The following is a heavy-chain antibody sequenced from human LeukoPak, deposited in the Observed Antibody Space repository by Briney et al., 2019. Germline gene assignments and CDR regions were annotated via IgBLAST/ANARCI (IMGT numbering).Heavy chain of an antibody. J-gene: IGHJ4*02. Sequence: SVKVSCKASGGTFSSYAISWVRQAPGQGLEWMGGIIPIFGTANYAQKFQGRVTITADESTSTAYMELSSLRSEDTAVYYCARECPNYYDSSGYPDYWGQGTLVTVSS. CDR1: GGTFSSYA. D-gene: IGHD3-22*01. CDR2: IIPIFGTA. V-gene: IGHV1-69*13. CDR3: ARECPNYYDSSGYPDY.